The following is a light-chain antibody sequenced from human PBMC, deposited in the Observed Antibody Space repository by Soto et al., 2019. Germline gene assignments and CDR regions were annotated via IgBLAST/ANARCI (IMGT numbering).Light chain of an antibody. Sequence: DIQMTQSPSTLSGSVGDRVTITCRASQTISSWLAWYQQKPGKAPKLLIYKASTLKSGVPSRFSGSGSGTDFTLTISTLEPEDFAVYYCQQYGTSQGAFGGGTKVDIK. CDR3: QQYGTSQGA. V-gene: IGKV1-5*03. J-gene: IGKJ4*01. CDR1: QTISSW. CDR2: KAS.